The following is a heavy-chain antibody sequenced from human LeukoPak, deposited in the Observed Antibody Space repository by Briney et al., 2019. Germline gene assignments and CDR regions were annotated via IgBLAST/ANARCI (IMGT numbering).Heavy chain of an antibody. CDR2: IYYSGST. V-gene: IGHV4-59*01. CDR1: GGSISSYY. J-gene: IGHJ6*03. Sequence: SETLSLTCTVSGGSISSYYWSWIRQPPGKGLEWIGYIYYSGSTNYNPSLKSRVTISVDTSKNQFSLKLSSVTAADTAVYYCARSVVRDYMDVWGKGTTVTISS. D-gene: IGHD2-15*01. CDR3: ARSVVRDYMDV.